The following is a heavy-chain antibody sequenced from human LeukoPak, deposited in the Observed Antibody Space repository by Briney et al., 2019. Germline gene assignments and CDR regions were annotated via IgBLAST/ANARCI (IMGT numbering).Heavy chain of an antibody. V-gene: IGHV4-38-2*01. Sequence: SETLSLTCAVSGYSISSGYYWGWIRQPPGKGLEWIGSIYHSGSTYYNPSLKSRVTISVDTSKNQFSLKLSSVTAADTAVYYCVAGEMATVGAFDIWGQGTMVTVSS. CDR1: GYSISSGYY. D-gene: IGHD5-24*01. J-gene: IGHJ3*02. CDR3: VAGEMATVGAFDI. CDR2: IYHSGST.